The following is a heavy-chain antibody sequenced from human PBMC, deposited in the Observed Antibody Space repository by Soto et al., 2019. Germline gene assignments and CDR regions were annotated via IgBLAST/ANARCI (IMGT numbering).Heavy chain of an antibody. V-gene: IGHV1-3*01. J-gene: IGHJ3*02. Sequence: ASVKVSCKASGYTFTSYAIHWVRQAPGQRLEWMGWINAGNGNTKYSQKFQGRVTITRDTSASTAYMELSSLRSEDTAVYYCARDIVVVPAALPGDPDAFDIWGQGTMVTVSS. D-gene: IGHD2-2*01. CDR1: GYTFTSYA. CDR2: INAGNGNT. CDR3: ARDIVVVPAALPGDPDAFDI.